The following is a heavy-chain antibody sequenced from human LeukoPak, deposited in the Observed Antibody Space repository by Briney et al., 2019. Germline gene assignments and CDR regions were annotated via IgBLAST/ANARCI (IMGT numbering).Heavy chain of an antibody. Sequence: GGSLRLSCAASGFTFSSYSMNWVRQAPGKGLEWVSSISSSSSYIYYADSVKGRFTISRDNAKNSLYLQMNSLRAEDTAVYYCAGGSAVDCSGGSCYSDFQHWGQGTLVTVSS. CDR1: GFTFSSYS. CDR3: AGGSAVDCSGGSCYSDFQH. J-gene: IGHJ1*01. V-gene: IGHV3-21*04. CDR2: ISSSSSYI. D-gene: IGHD2-15*01.